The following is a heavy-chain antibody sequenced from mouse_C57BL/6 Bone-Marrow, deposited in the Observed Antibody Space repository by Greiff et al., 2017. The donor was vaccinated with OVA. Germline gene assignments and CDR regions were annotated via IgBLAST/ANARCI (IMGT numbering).Heavy chain of an antibody. V-gene: IGHV1-15*01. CDR2: IDPETGGT. CDR3: TRGAYYYGSSSNWYFDV. Sequence: QVQLQQSGAELVRPGASVTLSCKASGYTFTDYEMHWVKQTPVHGLEWIGAIDPETGGTAYNQKFKGKAILTADKSSSTAYMELRSLTSEDSAVYYCTRGAYYYGSSSNWYFDVWGTGTTVTVSS. D-gene: IGHD1-1*01. CDR1: GYTFTDYE. J-gene: IGHJ1*03.